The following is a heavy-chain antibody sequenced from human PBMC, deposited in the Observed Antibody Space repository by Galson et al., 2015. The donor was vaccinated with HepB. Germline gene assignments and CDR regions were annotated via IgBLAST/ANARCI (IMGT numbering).Heavy chain of an antibody. CDR3: ARDAPIQEYYSGSSGSDV. D-gene: IGHD3-22*01. V-gene: IGHV3-74*01. CDR2: INTDGSIT. J-gene: IGHJ6*02. Sequence: SLRLSCAASGFTFSYNWMHWVRQAPGKGLAWVSRINTDGSITNYADSVKGRFTISRDNAKNTLYLQMNSLRAEDTAVYYCARDAPIQEYYSGSSGSDVWGQGTTVTVSS. CDR1: GFTFSYNW.